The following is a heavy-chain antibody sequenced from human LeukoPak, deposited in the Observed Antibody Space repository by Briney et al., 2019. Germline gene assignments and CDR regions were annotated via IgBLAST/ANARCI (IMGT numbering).Heavy chain of an antibody. CDR1: GFTFSRYW. CDR3: AKDSHWILFDD. Sequence: GGSLRLSCAASGFTFSRYWMTWVRQAPGKGLEWVANIKQDGSEKYYVDSVKGRFTISRDNAKNSLYLQMNSLRDEDTAVYYCAKDSHWILFDDWGQGTLVTVSS. CDR2: IKQDGSEK. J-gene: IGHJ4*02. V-gene: IGHV3-7*03. D-gene: IGHD2-2*03.